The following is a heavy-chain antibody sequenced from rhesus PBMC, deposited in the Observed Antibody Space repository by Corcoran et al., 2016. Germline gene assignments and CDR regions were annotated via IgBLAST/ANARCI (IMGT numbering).Heavy chain of an antibody. V-gene: IGHV4-173*01. D-gene: IGHD5-42*01. Sequence: QLQLQESGPGLVKPSETLSLTCAVSGGSLGTTYWSWIRPPPGKGLEWIGRISGSGGSTDYNPSLKSRVTISTDTSKNQFSLNLRSVTAADTAIYYCTRTLGGSFDYWGQGVLVTVSS. CDR3: TRTLGGSFDY. J-gene: IGHJ4*01. CDR1: GGSLGTTY. CDR2: ISGSGGST.